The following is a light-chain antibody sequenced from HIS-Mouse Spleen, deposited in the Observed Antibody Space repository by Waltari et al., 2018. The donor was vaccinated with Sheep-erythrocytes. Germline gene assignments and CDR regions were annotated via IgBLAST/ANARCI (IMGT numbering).Light chain of an antibody. J-gene: IGKJ2*01. Sequence: EIVLTQSPATLSLSPGERATLSCRASQSVSSYLAWYQQKPGQAPRLLIYDASNRATGIPARFSGSASGTDFTLTISRLEPEDFAVYYCQQRSNWYTVGQGTKLEIK. CDR3: QQRSNWYT. CDR2: DAS. V-gene: IGKV3-11*01. CDR1: QSVSSY.